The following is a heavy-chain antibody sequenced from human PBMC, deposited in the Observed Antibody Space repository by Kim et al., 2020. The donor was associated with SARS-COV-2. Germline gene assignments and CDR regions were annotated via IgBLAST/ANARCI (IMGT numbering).Heavy chain of an antibody. Sequence: STYYADSVKGRFTISRDNSKNTLYLQMNSVRAEDTAVYYCAMVRGVLVDYWGQGTLVTVSS. CDR2: ST. D-gene: IGHD3-10*01. J-gene: IGHJ4*02. V-gene: IGHV3-23*01. CDR3: AMVRGVLVDY.